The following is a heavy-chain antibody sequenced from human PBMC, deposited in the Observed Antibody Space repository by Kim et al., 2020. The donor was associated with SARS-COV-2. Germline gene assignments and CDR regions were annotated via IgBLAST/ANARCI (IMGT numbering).Heavy chain of an antibody. J-gene: IGHJ3*02. CDR2: LSSSRSYT. CDR3: ARVLREAVLDI. Sequence: GGSLRLSCAASGFTFSDYYMSWIRQAPGKGLEWVSYLSSSRSYTKYADSVKGRFTISRDNAKNSLYLQMNSLRAEDTAVYYCARVLREAVLDIWGQGTMVTVSS. V-gene: IGHV3-11*05. D-gene: IGHD6-19*01. CDR1: GFTFSDYY.